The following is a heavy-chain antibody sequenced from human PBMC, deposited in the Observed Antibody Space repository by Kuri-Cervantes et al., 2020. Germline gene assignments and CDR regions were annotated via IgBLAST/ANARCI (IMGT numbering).Heavy chain of an antibody. CDR3: ARDEAPVILGMDV. D-gene: IGHD3-22*01. CDR2: IYYSGST. V-gene: IGHV4-31*03. J-gene: IGHJ6*02. Sequence: SETLSLTCTVSGGSISSGGYYWSWIRQHPGKGLEWIGYIYYSGSTYYNPSLKSRVTISVDTSKNQFSLKLSSVTAEDTAVYYCARDEAPVILGMDVWGQGTTVTVSS. CDR1: GGSISSGGYY.